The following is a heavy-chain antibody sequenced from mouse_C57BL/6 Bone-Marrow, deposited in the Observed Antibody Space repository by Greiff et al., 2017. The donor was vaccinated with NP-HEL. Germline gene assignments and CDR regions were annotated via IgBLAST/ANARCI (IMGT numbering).Heavy chain of an antibody. D-gene: IGHD3-3*01. CDR1: GYTFSTYW. CDR2: IYPGDGDT. J-gene: IGHJ2*01. CDR3: ARGDSWGAFLDY. Sequence: VQLQQSGPELVKPGASVKISCKASGYTFSTYWMNWMKQRPGKGLEWIGRIYPGDGDTHSSGNFEGTASLTADKSSNSAYMQLSSLTSEDSAVYFCARGDSWGAFLDYWGQGTTLPVSS. V-gene: IGHV1-82*01.